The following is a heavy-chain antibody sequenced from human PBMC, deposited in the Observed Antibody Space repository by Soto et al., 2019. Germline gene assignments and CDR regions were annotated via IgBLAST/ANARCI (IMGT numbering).Heavy chain of an antibody. CDR3: ARRPFGGGDYYYGMDV. J-gene: IGHJ6*02. V-gene: IGHV4-59*12. CDR1: GGSITSYY. CDR2: IYYSGST. Sequence: TLSLTCTVSGGSITSYYWSWIRQPPGKGLEWIGYIYYSGSTDYNPSLKSRVTMSVDTSISTAYLQWSSLKASDTAMYYCARRPFGGGDYYYGMDVWGQGTTVTVSS. D-gene: IGHD3-16*01.